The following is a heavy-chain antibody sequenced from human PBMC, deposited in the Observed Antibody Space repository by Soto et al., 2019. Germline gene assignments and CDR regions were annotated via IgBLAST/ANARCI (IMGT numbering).Heavy chain of an antibody. CDR1: GCTFSSYA. CDR3: ARAYYYDSINYFDY. J-gene: IGHJ4*02. CDR2: IIPIFGTA. D-gene: IGHD3-22*01. Sequence: GASVKVSCKASGCTFSSYAISWVRQAPGQGLEWMGGIIPIFGTANYAQKFQGRVTITADESTSTAYMELSSLRSEDTAVYYCARAYYYDSINYFDYWGQGTLVTVSS. V-gene: IGHV1-69*13.